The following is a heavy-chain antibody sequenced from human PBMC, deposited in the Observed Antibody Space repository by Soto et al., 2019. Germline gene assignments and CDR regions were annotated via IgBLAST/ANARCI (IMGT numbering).Heavy chain of an antibody. CDR1: GFTFSSYG. CDR3: AKEPYTHWNPQPLDY. CDR2: ISYDGSNK. J-gene: IGHJ4*02. Sequence: GGSLRLSCAASGFTFSSYGMHWVRQAPGKGLEWVAVISYDGSNKYYADSVKGRFTISRDNSKNTLYLQMNSLRAEDTAVYYCAKEPYTHWNPQPLDYWGQGTLVTVYS. V-gene: IGHV3-30*18. D-gene: IGHD1-1*01.